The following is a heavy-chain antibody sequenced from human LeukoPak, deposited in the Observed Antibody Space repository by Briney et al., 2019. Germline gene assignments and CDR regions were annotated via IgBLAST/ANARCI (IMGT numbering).Heavy chain of an antibody. J-gene: IGHJ4*02. CDR1: GGSISSDGYY. D-gene: IGHD3-10*01. V-gene: IGHV4-61*08. CDR2: IYYSGST. Sequence: PSQTLSLTCAVSGGSISSDGYYWSWIRQPPGKGLEWIGYIYYSGSTNYNPSLKSRVTISVDTSKNQFSLKLSSVTAADTAVYYCARDRGPPYDYYGSGSYYTPSYFDYWGQGTLVTVSS. CDR3: ARDRGPPYDYYGSGSYYTPSYFDY.